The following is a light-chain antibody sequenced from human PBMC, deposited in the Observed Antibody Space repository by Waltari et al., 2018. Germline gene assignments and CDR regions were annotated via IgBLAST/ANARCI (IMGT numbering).Light chain of an antibody. CDR2: DDS. Sequence: SYVLTQSPSVSVAPGQTATITCGGNNIGSKNVQWYQQRPGQAPVLVVYDDSDRPSGIPERFYGANSANTATLTISRVDSGDEADYYCQVWDSSFDRVVFGGGTKLTVL. CDR1: NIGSKN. J-gene: IGLJ2*01. CDR3: QVWDSSFDRVV. V-gene: IGLV3-21*02.